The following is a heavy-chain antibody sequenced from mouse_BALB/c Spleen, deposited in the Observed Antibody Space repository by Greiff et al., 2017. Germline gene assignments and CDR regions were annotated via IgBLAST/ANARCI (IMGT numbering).Heavy chain of an antibody. CDR3: AREWRPYAMDY. J-gene: IGHJ4*01. V-gene: IGHV2-9*02. CDR1: GFSLTSYG. Sequence: VKLMESGPGLVAPSQSLSITCTVSGFSLTSYGVHWVRQPPGKGLEWLGVIWAGGSTNYNSALMSRLSISKDNSKSQVFLKMNSLQTDDTAMYYCAREWRPYAMDYWGQGTSVTVSS. CDR2: IWAGGST.